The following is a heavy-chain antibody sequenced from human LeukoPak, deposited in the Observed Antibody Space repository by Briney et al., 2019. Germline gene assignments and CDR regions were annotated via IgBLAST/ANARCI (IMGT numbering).Heavy chain of an antibody. CDR1: GFTFSGSA. CDR3: ISSSSWYYAFDI. CDR2: IRSKANNYAT. D-gene: IGHD6-13*01. V-gene: IGHV3-73*01. J-gene: IGHJ3*02. Sequence: GGSLRLSCAASGFTFSGSAVHWVRQASGKGLEWVGRIRSKANNYATAYAASVKGRFTISRDDSKNTAYLQMNSLKTEDTAVYYCISSSSWYYAFDIWGQGTMVTVSS.